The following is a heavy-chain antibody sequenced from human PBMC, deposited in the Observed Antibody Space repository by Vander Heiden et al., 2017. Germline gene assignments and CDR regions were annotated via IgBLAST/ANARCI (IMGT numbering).Heavy chain of an antibody. Sequence: QVQLQESGPGLVKPSQTLSLTCTVSGGSISSGDYYWSWIRQPPGKGLEWIGYIYYSGSTYYNPSLKSRVTISVDTSKNQFSLKLSSVTAADTAVYYCARDGPTTVTYNWFDPWGQGTLVTVSS. CDR1: GGSISSGDYY. J-gene: IGHJ5*02. CDR3: ARDGPTTVTYNWFDP. V-gene: IGHV4-30-4*01. CDR2: IYYSGST. D-gene: IGHD4-17*01.